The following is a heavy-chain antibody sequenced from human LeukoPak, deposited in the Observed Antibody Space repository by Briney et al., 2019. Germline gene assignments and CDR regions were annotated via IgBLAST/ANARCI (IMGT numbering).Heavy chain of an antibody. J-gene: IGHJ4*02. CDR2: IYSDGDT. CDR1: GDSITSGSYY. D-gene: IGHD3-22*01. Sequence: PSETLSLTCTVSGDSITSGSYYWGWIRQTPGKRLEWIGNIYSDGDTSFNPSLKSRITMSVDTSKNQFSLRLNSVTAADTAVCFCARDSGFWLYWGRGILVSVSS. V-gene: IGHV4-39*07. CDR3: ARDSGFWLY.